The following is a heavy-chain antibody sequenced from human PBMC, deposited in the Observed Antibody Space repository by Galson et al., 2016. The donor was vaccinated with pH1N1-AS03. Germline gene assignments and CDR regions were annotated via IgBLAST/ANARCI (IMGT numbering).Heavy chain of an antibody. CDR1: GGSISSSSYY. CDR2: IYYSGST. J-gene: IGHJ5*02. Sequence: TLSLPCTVSGGSISSSSYYWGWIRQPPGKGLEWIGSIYYSGSTYYNPSLKSRVTISVDTSKNQFSLKLSSVTAADTAVYYCARRVYGDYVNWFDPWGQGTLVTVSS. V-gene: IGHV4-39*01. D-gene: IGHD4-17*01. CDR3: ARRVYGDYVNWFDP.